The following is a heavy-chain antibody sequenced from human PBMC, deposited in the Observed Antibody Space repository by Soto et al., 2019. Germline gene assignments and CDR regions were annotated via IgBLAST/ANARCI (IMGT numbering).Heavy chain of an antibody. CDR3: ARGAFF. V-gene: IGHV3-48*01. CDR2: ISSSSGAI. J-gene: IGHJ4*02. Sequence: EVQLVESGGDLVQPGGSLRLSCAASGFTFSTYTMNWVRQAPGKGLEWVSYISSSSGAIYYADSVKGRFTISRDNAKNSLYLQMNSLRFEDTALYYCARGAFFWGQGTLVTVSS. CDR1: GFTFSTYT. D-gene: IGHD3-3*01.